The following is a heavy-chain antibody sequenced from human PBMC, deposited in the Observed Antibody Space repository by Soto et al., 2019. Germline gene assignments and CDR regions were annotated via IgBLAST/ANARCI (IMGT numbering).Heavy chain of an antibody. CDR2: IYPGDSDS. CDR3: VRVAYNGYNFDY. Sequence: PGESLKISCEASGYPFTRYWIGWVRQMPGKGLDWMGIIYPGDSDSRYSPSFLGQVTFSVDKPINTAYLQWNSLKASDTATYFCVRVAYNGYNFDYWGQGTLVTVSS. J-gene: IGHJ4*02. CDR1: GYPFTRYW. D-gene: IGHD5-12*01. V-gene: IGHV5-51*01.